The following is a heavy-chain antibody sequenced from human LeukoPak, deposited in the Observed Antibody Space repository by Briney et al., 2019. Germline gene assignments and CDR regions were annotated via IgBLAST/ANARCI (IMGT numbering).Heavy chain of an antibody. J-gene: IGHJ4*02. D-gene: IGHD3-10*01. CDR3: AKDVDSGSYSDY. V-gene: IGHV3-23*01. CDR1: GFTFSSYA. Sequence: PGGSLRLSCAASGFTFSSYAMSWVRHAPGKGLEWVSAISGSGGSTYYADSVKGRFTISRDNSKNTLYLQMNSLRAEDTAVYYCAKDVDSGSYSDYWGQGTLVTVSS. CDR2: ISGSGGST.